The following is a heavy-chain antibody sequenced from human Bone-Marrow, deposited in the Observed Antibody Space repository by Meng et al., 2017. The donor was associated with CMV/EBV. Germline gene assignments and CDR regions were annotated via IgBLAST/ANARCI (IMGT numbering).Heavy chain of an antibody. CDR1: GYTFTSYD. CDR3: AKAQGKGY. D-gene: IGHD3-10*01. Sequence: ASVKVSCKASGYTFTSYDINWVRQATGQGLEWMGWMNPNSGNTGYAQKVQGRVTMTRNTSIRTAYMELNSQRAEDTAVYYCAKAQGKGYWGQGTLVTVSS. J-gene: IGHJ4*01. V-gene: IGHV1-8*01. CDR2: MNPNSGNT.